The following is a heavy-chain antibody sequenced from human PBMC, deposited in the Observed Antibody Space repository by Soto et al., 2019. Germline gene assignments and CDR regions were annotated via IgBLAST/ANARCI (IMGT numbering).Heavy chain of an antibody. CDR3: TRKHSMDV. CDR2: IYRSGDT. CDR1: GFIVSDNY. Sequence: DVQLVESGGGLVQPGGSLRLSCTASGFIVSDNYMNWVRQAPGRGLEWVSTIYRSGDTIYADSVKGRFTISRDNAKNTVYFQMSSLRAEDTAVYYCTRKHSMDVWGQGTTITVSS. V-gene: IGHV3-66*01. J-gene: IGHJ6*02.